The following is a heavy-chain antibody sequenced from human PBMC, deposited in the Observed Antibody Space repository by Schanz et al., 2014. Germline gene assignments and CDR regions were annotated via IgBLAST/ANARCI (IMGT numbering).Heavy chain of an antibody. D-gene: IGHD3-10*01. CDR1: GYTFTVYY. Sequence: QVQLVQSGAEVKKPGASVKVSCKASGYTFTVYYMHWVRQAPGQGLEWLGWINGYNAHTNYAQKFQGRVTMTTDTSTSTVYMELRSLRSDDTAVYYCARFRVHYSDFWGQGVLVTVSS. CDR3: ARFRVHYSDF. V-gene: IGHV1-18*01. J-gene: IGHJ4*02. CDR2: INGYNAHT.